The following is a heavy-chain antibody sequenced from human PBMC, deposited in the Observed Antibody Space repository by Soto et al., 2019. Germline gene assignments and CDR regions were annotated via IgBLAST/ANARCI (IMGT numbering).Heavy chain of an antibody. CDR1: GGSISSYY. D-gene: IGHD2-2*01. J-gene: IGHJ6*02. CDR2: IYYSGST. V-gene: IGHV4-59*01. Sequence: SETLSLTCTVSGGSISSYYWSWIRQPPGKGLEWIGYIYYSGSTNYNPSLKSRVTISVDTSKNQFSLKLSSVTAADTAVYYCARGGTPVVVVPAAMGGYYCGMDVWGQGTTVTVSS. CDR3: ARGGTPVVVVPAAMGGYYCGMDV.